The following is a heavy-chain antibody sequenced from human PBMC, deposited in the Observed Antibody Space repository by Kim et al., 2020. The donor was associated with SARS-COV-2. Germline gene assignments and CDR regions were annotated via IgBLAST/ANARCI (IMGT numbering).Heavy chain of an antibody. D-gene: IGHD2-2*01. J-gene: IGHJ6*02. CDR2: INHSGST. CDR1: GGSFSGYY. Sequence: SETLSLTCAVYGGSFSGYYWSWIRQPPGKGLEWIGEINHSGSTNYNPSLKSRVTISVDTSKNQFSLKLSSVTAADTAVYYCARGNPMHSGGTKFYYYGMDVWGQGTTVTVSS. CDR3: ARGNPMHSGGTKFYYYGMDV. V-gene: IGHV4-34*01.